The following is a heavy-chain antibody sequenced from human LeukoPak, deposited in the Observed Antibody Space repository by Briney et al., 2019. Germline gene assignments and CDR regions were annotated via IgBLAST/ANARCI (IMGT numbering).Heavy chain of an antibody. CDR3: ARGPVSVRGPPNY. J-gene: IGHJ4*02. Sequence: PSETLSLTCTISGGSMSPYHWGWIRQPPGKGLEWTGYIYYSGSTNYNPSLKSRVTISVDTSKNQFSLKLSSVTAADTAVYYCARGPVSVRGPPNYWGQGTLVTVSS. CDR2: IYYSGST. CDR1: GGSMSPYH. V-gene: IGHV4-59*12. D-gene: IGHD3-10*01.